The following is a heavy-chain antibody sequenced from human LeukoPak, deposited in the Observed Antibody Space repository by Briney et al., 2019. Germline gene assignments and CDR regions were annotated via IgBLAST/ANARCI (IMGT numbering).Heavy chain of an antibody. D-gene: IGHD1-1*01. J-gene: IGHJ4*02. Sequence: PGGSLRLSCAASGFIFSGHTMNWVRQAPGRGLEWVSSISTSSTYIYYVGSVEGRFTISRHNPKNSLFLQMNSLRAEDTAIYYCVRKMKTGSSSGDYDYWGQGTLVTVSS. CDR2: ISTSSTYI. V-gene: IGHV3-21*06. CDR3: VRKMKTGSSSGDYDY. CDR1: GFIFSGHT.